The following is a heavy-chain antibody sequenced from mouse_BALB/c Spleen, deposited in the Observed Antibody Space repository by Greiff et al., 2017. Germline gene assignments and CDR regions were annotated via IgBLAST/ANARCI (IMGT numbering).Heavy chain of an antibody. Sequence: QVQLQQSGAELMKPGASVKISCKATGYTFSSYWIEWVKQRPGHGLEWIGEILPGSGSTNYNEKFKGKATFTADTSSNTAYMQLSSLTSEDSAVYYCARKFFYYGSRYFDYWGQGTTLTVSS. D-gene: IGHD1-1*01. CDR2: ILPGSGST. CDR3: ARKFFYYGSRYFDY. V-gene: IGHV1-9*01. CDR1: GYTFSSYW. J-gene: IGHJ2*01.